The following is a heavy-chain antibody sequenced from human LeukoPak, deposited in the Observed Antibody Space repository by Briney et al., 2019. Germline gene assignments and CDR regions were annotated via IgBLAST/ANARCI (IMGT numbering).Heavy chain of an antibody. D-gene: IGHD6-19*01. CDR3: ARDQAGIAVAGTPWYYYGMDV. CDR2: ISDSGGNT. Sequence: GGSLRLSCAASGFTLNNRAMSWVRQAPGKGLEWVSAISDSGGNTYYADSVRGRFTISRDTSRNTLYVQINSLRAEDTAVYYCARDQAGIAVAGTPWYYYGMDVWGKETTVTVSS. J-gene: IGHJ6*04. CDR1: GFTLNNRA. V-gene: IGHV3-23*01.